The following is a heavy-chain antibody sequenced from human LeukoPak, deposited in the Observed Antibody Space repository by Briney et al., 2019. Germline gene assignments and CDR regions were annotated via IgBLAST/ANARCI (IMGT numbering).Heavy chain of an antibody. D-gene: IGHD6-19*01. CDR1: GFTFSSYA. CDR2: IRGSGDST. CDR3: ARRSRIAVAGAFDY. V-gene: IGHV3-23*01. J-gene: IGHJ4*02. Sequence: PGRSLRLSCAGSGFTFSSYAMHWVRQAPGKGLEWVSGIRGSGDSTYYADSAKGRLTISRDNPKNTLYLQMHSLRAEDTAVYYWARRSRIAVAGAFDYWGQGNVVTV.